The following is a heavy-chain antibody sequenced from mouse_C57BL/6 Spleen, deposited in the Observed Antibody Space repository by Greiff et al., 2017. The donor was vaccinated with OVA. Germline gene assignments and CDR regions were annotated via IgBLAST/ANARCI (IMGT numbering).Heavy chain of an antibody. CDR2: INPGSGGT. Sequence: QVQLQQSGAELVRPGTSVKVSCKASGYAFTNYLIEWVKQRPGQGLEWIGVINPGSGGTNYNEKFKGKATLTAGKSSSTAYMQLSSLTSEDSAVYFCARPVFPDNCDYWGQGTTLTVSS. CDR3: ARPVFPDNCDY. J-gene: IGHJ2*01. V-gene: IGHV1-54*01. CDR1: GYAFTNYL.